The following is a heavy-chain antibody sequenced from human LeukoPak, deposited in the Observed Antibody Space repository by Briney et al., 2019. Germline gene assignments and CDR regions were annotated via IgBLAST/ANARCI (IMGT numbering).Heavy chain of an antibody. V-gene: IGHV4-59*08. CDR1: GGLISSDY. D-gene: IGHD5-18*01. Sequence: SETLSLTCTVSGGLISSDYWSWIRQSPGKGLEWIANIHYSGSTNFNPSLKSRVSISVDKSKTHFSLKLSSVTAADTAVYYCARTVGIQLVGDAFDIWGQGTMVTVSS. J-gene: IGHJ3*02. CDR3: ARTVGIQLVGDAFDI. CDR2: IHYSGST.